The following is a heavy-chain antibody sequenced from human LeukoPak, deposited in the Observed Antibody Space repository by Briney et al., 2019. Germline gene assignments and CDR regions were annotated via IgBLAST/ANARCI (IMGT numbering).Heavy chain of an antibody. CDR3: ARESGVGATAHY. D-gene: IGHD1-26*01. CDR1: GFTFSSYS. J-gene: IGHJ4*02. CDR2: ISSSSSYI. Sequence: GGSLRLSCAASGFTFSSYSMNWVRQAPGKGLEWVSSISSSSSYIYYADSVKGRFTISRDNAKNSLYLQMNSLRAEDTAVYYCARESGVGATAHYWGQGTLVTVSS. V-gene: IGHV3-21*01.